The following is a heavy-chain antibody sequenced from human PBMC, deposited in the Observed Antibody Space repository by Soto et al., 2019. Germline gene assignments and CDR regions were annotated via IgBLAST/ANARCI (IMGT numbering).Heavy chain of an antibody. CDR1: GGSISSYY. D-gene: IGHD4-17*01. V-gene: IGHV4-59*01. CDR3: AAMTTVTTLYYYYGMDV. Sequence: SETLSLTCTVSGGSISSYYWSWIRQPPGKGLEWIGYIYYSGSTNYNPPLKSRVTISVDTSKNQFSLKLSSVTAADTAVYYCAAMTTVTTLYYYYGMDVWGQGTTVTVSS. CDR2: IYYSGST. J-gene: IGHJ6*02.